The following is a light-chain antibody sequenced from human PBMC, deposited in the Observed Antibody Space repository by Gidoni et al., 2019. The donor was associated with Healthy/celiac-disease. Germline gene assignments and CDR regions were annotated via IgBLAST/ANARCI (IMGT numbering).Light chain of an antibody. J-gene: IGKJ4*01. V-gene: IGKV1-5*03. CDR3: QRYETYSS. CDR2: RAS. Sequence: DIQMTQSPSTLSASIGDRVTITCRASHSVGNWLAWYQQRPGQVPKLLIYRASNRESGVPSRFSGSGSGTEFTLTISSLQPDDFATYYCQRYETYSSFXGXTKVE. CDR1: HSVGNW.